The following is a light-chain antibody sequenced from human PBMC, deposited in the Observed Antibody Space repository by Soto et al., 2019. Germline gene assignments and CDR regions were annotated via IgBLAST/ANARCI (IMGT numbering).Light chain of an antibody. CDR2: DAS. Sequence: EIVLTQSPATLSLSPGERATLSCWASQSIINSLAWYQQKPGQTPRLLIHDASDRATGIPARFSGSGSGTDFTLTISNLEPEDFAVYYCQQRSNWPWTFGQGTKVEIK. J-gene: IGKJ1*01. V-gene: IGKV3-11*01. CDR3: QQRSNWPWT. CDR1: QSIINS.